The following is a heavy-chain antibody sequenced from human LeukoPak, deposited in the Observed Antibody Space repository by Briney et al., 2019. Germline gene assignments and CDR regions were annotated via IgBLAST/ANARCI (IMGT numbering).Heavy chain of an antibody. CDR2: IYYSGST. CDR3: ARGNRGRGYSKKYYFDY. Sequence: PSETLSLTCTVSGGSISSYYWSWIRQPPGKGLEWIGYIYYSGSTNYNPSLKSRVTISVDTSKNQFSLKLSSVTAADTAVYYCARGNRGRGYSKKYYFDYWGQGTLVTVSS. CDR1: GGSISSYY. J-gene: IGHJ4*02. V-gene: IGHV4-59*08. D-gene: IGHD4-11*01.